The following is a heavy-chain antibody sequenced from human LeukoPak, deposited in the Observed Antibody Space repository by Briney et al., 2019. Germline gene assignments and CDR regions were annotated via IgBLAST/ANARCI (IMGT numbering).Heavy chain of an antibody. Sequence: SETLSLTCTVSGVSITSGGYYWNWIRQHPGKGLEWIGYIYYSGSTYYNPSLKSRVTISVDTSKNQFSLKLSSVTAADTAVYYCARGGSSGWYLDYWGQGTLVTVSS. J-gene: IGHJ4*02. CDR1: GVSITSGGYY. CDR3: ARGGSSGWYLDY. D-gene: IGHD6-19*01. V-gene: IGHV4-31*03. CDR2: IYYSGST.